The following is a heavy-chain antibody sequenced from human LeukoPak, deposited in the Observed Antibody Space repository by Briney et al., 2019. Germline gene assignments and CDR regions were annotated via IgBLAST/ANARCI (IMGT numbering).Heavy chain of an antibody. CDR1: GGSFRGYY. Sequence: SETLSLTCAVYGGSFRGYYWSWIRQPPGKGLEWIGEINHSGSTNYNPSLKSRVTISVDTSKNQFSLKLSSVTAADTAVYYCARGRGRWLQFDYFDYWGQGTLVTVSS. V-gene: IGHV4-34*01. CDR2: INHSGST. J-gene: IGHJ4*02. D-gene: IGHD5-24*01. CDR3: ARGRGRWLQFDYFDY.